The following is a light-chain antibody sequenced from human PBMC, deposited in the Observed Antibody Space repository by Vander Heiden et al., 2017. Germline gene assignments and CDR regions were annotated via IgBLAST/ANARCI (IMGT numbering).Light chain of an antibody. CDR3: QQSYSTPLV. CDR2: AGA. Sequence: DIQMTHSPSSLSASVGDRATISCRASQNSDGFVNWYQQKPGKAPKLLIFAGASLQTGVPARFSGRASGTHFTLTISGLQPDDFASYYCQQSYSTPLVFGGGTKVEVK. J-gene: IGKJ4*01. V-gene: IGKV1-39*01. CDR1: QNSDGF.